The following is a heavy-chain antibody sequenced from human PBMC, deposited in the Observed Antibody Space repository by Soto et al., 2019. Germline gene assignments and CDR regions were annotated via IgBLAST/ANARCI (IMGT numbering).Heavy chain of an antibody. CDR1: GFTVSSNY. CDR3: ARVLLWFGERGYGMDV. J-gene: IGHJ6*02. V-gene: IGHV3-66*01. D-gene: IGHD3-10*01. CDR2: IYSGGST. Sequence: EVQLVESGGGLVQPGGSLRLSCAASGFTVSSNYMSWVRQAPGKGLEWVSVIYSGGSTYYADSVKGRFTISRDNSKNTLYLQMNSRRAEDTSVYYCARVLLWFGERGYGMDVWGQGTTVTVSS.